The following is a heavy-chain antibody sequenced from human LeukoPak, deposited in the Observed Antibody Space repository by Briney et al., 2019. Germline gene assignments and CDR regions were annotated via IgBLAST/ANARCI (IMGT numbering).Heavy chain of an antibody. CDR1: GFTLSTVA. CDR2: ISGGGGNT. CDR3: ANGGGGCYDVNMYFDL. Sequence: SGGSLRLSSAASGFTLSTVAMNCARQAPGKGLEWVSTISGGGGNTYYADSVKGRFTISRDNSKNTLYLQMNTLRAEDTAVDYCANGGGGCYDVNMYFDLWGRGTLVTVSS. V-gene: IGHV3-23*01. J-gene: IGHJ2*01. D-gene: IGHD3-3*01.